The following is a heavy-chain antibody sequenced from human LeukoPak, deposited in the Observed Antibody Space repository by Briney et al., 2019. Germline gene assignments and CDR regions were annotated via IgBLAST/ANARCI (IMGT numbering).Heavy chain of an antibody. J-gene: IGHJ4*02. D-gene: IGHD3-3*01. CDR3: AKASDYDFWSGYYGGMYYFDY. CDR2: ISGSGGST. Sequence: PGGSLRLSCAASGFTFSSYAMSWVRQAPGKGLEWVSAISGSGGSTYYADSVKGRFTISRDNSKNTLYLQMNSLRAEDTAVYYCAKASDYDFWSGYYGGMYYFDYWGQGTLVTVSS. CDR1: GFTFSSYA. V-gene: IGHV3-23*01.